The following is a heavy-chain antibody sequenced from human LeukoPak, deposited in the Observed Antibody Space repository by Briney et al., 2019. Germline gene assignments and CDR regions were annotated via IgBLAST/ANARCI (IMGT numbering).Heavy chain of an antibody. D-gene: IGHD6-19*01. CDR1: GGSISSYY. Sequence: PSETLSLTCTVSGGSISSYYWTWIRQPPGKGLEWIGYIYYTGSTNYNPSLKSRVTISVDTSKNQFSLKLRSVTAADTAVYYCARVRSSGWGKGFDYWGQGTLVTVSS. CDR2: IYYTGST. CDR3: ARVRSSGWGKGFDY. J-gene: IGHJ4*02. V-gene: IGHV4-59*01.